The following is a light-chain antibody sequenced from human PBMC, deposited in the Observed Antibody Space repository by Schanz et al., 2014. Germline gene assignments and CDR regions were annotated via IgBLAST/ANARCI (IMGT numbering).Light chain of an antibody. J-gene: IGLJ3*02. CDR1: SGDVGGYNY. CDR2: GVG. V-gene: IGLV2-14*01. CDR3: SSYTSSSTLV. Sequence: QSALTQPRSVSGSPGQSVTISCTGTSGDVGGYNYVSWYQQHPGKAPKLMIYGVGNRPSGVSDRFSASKSGNTASLTISGLQAEDEADYYCSSYTSSSTLVFGGGTKLTVL.